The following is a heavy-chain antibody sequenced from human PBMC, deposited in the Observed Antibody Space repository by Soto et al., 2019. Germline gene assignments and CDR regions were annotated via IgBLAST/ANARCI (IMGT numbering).Heavy chain of an antibody. D-gene: IGHD3-10*01. CDR1: GGSISSSNW. Sequence: PSETLSLTCAVSGGSISSSNWWSWVRQPPGKGLEWIGEIYHSGSTNYNPSLKSRVTISVDKSKNQFSLKLSSVTAADTAVYYCARVLAWYYGSWSAGYYYYGMEVGGQGTTV. V-gene: IGHV4-4*02. CDR2: IYHSGST. CDR3: ARVLAWYYGSWSAGYYYYGMEV. J-gene: IGHJ6*02.